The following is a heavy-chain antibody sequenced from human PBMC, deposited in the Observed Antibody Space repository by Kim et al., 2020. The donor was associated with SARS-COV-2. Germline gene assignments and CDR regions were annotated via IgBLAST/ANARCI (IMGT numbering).Heavy chain of an antibody. CDR2: ISYDGSNK. Sequence: GGSLRLSCAASGFTFSSYAMHWVRQAPGKGLEWVAVISYDGSNKYYADSVKGRFTISRDNSKNTLYLQMNSLRAEDTAVYYCAGDLSRVLGYYYYYYGMDVLGQGTTVTVSS. CDR3: AGDLSRVLGYYYYYYGMDV. V-gene: IGHV3-30*04. J-gene: IGHJ6*02. CDR1: GFTFSSYA. D-gene: IGHD3-16*01.